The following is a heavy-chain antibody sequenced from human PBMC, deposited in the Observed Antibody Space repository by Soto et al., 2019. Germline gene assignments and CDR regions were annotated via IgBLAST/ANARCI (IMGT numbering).Heavy chain of an antibody. CDR2: ISAYNGNT. J-gene: IGHJ5*02. Sequence: GGAVNVSCKASGYTFTSYGISWVRQAPGQGLEWMGWISAYNGNTNYAQKLQGRVTMTTDTSTSTAYMELRSLRSDDTAVYYCARSENPDYGDYFPWGQGTLVTVSS. D-gene: IGHD4-17*01. V-gene: IGHV1-18*01. CDR1: GYTFTSYG. CDR3: ARSENPDYGDYFP.